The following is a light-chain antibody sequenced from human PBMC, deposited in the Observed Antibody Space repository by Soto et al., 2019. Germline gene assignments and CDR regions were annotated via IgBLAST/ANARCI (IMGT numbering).Light chain of an antibody. CDR1: QSVLYSSNNKNY. CDR2: WAS. V-gene: IGKV4-1*01. CDR3: QEYYSTPGWT. Sequence: DIVMTQSPDSLAVSLGERATINCKSSQSVLYSSNNKNYLAWYQQKPGQPPKLVIYWASTRESGVPDRFSGSGSGADFTLTISSLQAEDVAVYYCQEYYSTPGWTFGQGTKVEI. J-gene: IGKJ1*01.